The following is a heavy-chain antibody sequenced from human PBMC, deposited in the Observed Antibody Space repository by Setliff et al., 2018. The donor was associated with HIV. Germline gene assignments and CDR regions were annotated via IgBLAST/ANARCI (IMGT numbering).Heavy chain of an antibody. CDR3: ASPASGGSSGQYHY. D-gene: IGHD6-19*01. CDR2: IYTSGST. Sequence: SETLSLTCTVSGGSISSYYWSWIRQPPGKGLEWIGYIYTSGSTNYNPSLKSRVTMSVDTSKNKFSLKLSSVTAADMAVYYCASPASGGSSGQYHYWGQGTLVTVSS. J-gene: IGHJ4*02. V-gene: IGHV4-4*09. CDR1: GGSISSYY.